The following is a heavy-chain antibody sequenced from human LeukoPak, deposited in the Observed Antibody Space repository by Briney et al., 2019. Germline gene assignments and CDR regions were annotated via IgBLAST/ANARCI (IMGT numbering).Heavy chain of an antibody. J-gene: IGHJ4*02. Sequence: ASVKVSCKASGYTFTGYYMNWVRQAPGQGLEWMGWINPNSGSTNYAQRFQGRVTMTRDTSISTAYMELSRLTSDDTAVYYCARDRVLRYFDWTQIDYWGQGTLVTVSS. CDR1: GYTFTGYY. CDR2: INPNSGST. CDR3: ARDRVLRYFDWTQIDY. V-gene: IGHV1-2*02. D-gene: IGHD3-9*01.